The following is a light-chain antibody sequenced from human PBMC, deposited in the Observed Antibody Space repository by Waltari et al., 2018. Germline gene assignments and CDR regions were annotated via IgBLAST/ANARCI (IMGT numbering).Light chain of an antibody. J-gene: IGKJ4*01. Sequence: EVALTQSTGTLSLSPGESATLSCRARQSVSSSYLAWYQQKPGQAPRLLIYGASSRATGIPDRFSGSGSGTDFTLTISRLEPEDFAVYYCQQYGSSPLTFGGGTKVEIK. CDR3: QQYGSSPLT. V-gene: IGKV3-20*01. CDR2: GAS. CDR1: QSVSSSY.